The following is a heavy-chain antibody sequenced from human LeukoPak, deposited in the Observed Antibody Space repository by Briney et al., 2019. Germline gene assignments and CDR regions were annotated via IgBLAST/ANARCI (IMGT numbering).Heavy chain of an antibody. J-gene: IGHJ6*03. Sequence: GGSLRLSCAASGFPFSVSAMSWVRQAPGKGPEWIASISGIDTYIFYADSVKGRFTISRDIAKNSLHLQMNSLRADDTAIYYCARAGLPRGLALKAPISSYYMDVWGNGTAVAVSS. V-gene: IGHV3-21*01. D-gene: IGHD3/OR15-3a*01. CDR1: GFPFSVSA. CDR3: ARAGLPRGLALKAPISSYYMDV. CDR2: ISGIDTYI.